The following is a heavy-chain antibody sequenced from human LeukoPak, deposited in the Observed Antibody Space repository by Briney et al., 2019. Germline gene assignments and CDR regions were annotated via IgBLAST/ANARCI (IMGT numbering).Heavy chain of an antibody. CDR3: ARSLSSGWLDC. CDR2: INPNSGGT. CDR1: GNTFTGYY. D-gene: IGHD6-19*01. V-gene: IGHV1-2*02. J-gene: IGHJ4*02. Sequence: GASVKVSCKAPGNTFTGYYMHWVRQAPGQGPEWMGWINPNSGGTNYAQKFQDRVTMTRDTSTSTAYMELNRLISDDTAVYYCARSLSSGWLDCWGQGTLVTVSS.